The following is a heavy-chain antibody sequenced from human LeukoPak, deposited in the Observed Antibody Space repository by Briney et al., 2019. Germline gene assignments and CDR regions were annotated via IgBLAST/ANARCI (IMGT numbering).Heavy chain of an antibody. CDR2: MNPNSGNT. CDR3: ARGYVGATEYCFDP. Sequence: ASVKVSCKTSGYTFTSYDINWVRQATGQGLEWMGWMNPNSGNTGYAQKSQGRVTMTRNTSISTAYMQLSSLRSDDTAVYYCARGYVGATEYCFDPWGQGTLVTVSS. D-gene: IGHD1-26*01. V-gene: IGHV1-8*01. J-gene: IGHJ5*02. CDR1: GYTFTSYD.